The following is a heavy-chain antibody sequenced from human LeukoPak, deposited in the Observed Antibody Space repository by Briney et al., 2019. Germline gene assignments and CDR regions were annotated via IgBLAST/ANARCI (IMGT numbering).Heavy chain of an antibody. CDR1: GFTFSSYA. D-gene: IGHD1-26*01. CDR2: ISGSGGST. CDR3: AKGSISPPYSGSYFYYFDY. V-gene: IGHV3-23*01. J-gene: IGHJ4*02. Sequence: GGSLRLSCAASGFTFSSYAMSWVRQAPGKGLEWVSAISGSGGSTYYADSVKGRFTIPRDNSKNTLYLQMNSLRAEDTAVYYCAKGSISPPYSGSYFYYFDYWGQGTLVTVSS.